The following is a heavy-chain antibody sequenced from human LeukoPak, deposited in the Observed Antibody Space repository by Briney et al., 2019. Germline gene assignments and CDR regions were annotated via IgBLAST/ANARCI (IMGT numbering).Heavy chain of an antibody. J-gene: IGHJ4*02. Sequence: TSETLSLTCTVSGGSISGSYWSWIRQPPGKGLEWIGYSHYGGSTKYNPSLKSRVSISVDTSGNSFSLKLSAVTAADTAVYFCARLADSSAWHPGYFDFWGQGTLVTVSS. V-gene: IGHV4-59*08. CDR2: SHYGGST. CDR1: GGSISGSY. D-gene: IGHD6-13*01. CDR3: ARLADSSAWHPGYFDF.